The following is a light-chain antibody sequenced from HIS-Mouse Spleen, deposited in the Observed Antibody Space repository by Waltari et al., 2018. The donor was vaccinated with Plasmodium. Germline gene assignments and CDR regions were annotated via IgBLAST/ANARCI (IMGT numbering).Light chain of an antibody. Sequence: AIQLTQSPSSLSASVGDRVPITCRASQGISSALAWYQQKPVKAPKLLIYDASSLESGVPSRFSGSGSGTDFTLTSSSLQPEDFATYYCQQFNSYPLTFGGGTKVEIK. V-gene: IGKV1-13*02. CDR2: DAS. J-gene: IGKJ4*01. CDR1: QGISSA. CDR3: QQFNSYPLT.